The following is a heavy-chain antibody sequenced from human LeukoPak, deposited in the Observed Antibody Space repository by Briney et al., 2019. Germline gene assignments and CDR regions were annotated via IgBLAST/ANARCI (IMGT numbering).Heavy chain of an antibody. Sequence: GGSLRLSCAASGFTFSNYAMSWVRQAPGKGLEWVSAISGGGGSTYYADSVKGRFTISRDNSKNTLDLQMNSLRGEDTAVYYCAKWGYCSSTSCHFDYWGQGTLVTVSS. V-gene: IGHV3-23*01. CDR2: ISGGGGST. J-gene: IGHJ4*02. D-gene: IGHD2-2*01. CDR1: GFTFSNYA. CDR3: AKWGYCSSTSCHFDY.